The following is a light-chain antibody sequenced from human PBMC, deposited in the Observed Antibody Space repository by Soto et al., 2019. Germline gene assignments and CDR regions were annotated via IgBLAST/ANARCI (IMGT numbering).Light chain of an antibody. CDR1: QSLLHITGETF. J-gene: IGKJ5*01. CDR2: EVS. Sequence: DVVMTQTPLSLSVAPGQPASISCKSSQSLLHITGETFLFWDLQKPGQSPQLLIYEVSTLVSGVPDRFIGSGSVTDFTLEITRVETDDVGIYYCMQSTQLPPTFGKGTRLGIE. CDR3: MQSTQLPPT. V-gene: IGKV2D-29*02.